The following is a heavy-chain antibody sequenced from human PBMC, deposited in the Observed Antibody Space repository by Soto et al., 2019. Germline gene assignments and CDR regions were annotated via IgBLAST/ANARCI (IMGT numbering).Heavy chain of an antibody. D-gene: IGHD3-22*01. CDR3: ASQTYRYYDSSGYYTFDY. CDR2: IYYGGST. Sequence: SETLSLTCTVSGGSISSYYWSWIRQPPGKGLEWIGYIYYGGSTNYNPSLKSRVTISVDTSKNQFSLKLSSVTAADTAVYYCASQTYRYYDSSGYYTFDYWGQGTLVTVSS. V-gene: IGHV4-59*01. CDR1: GGSISSYY. J-gene: IGHJ4*02.